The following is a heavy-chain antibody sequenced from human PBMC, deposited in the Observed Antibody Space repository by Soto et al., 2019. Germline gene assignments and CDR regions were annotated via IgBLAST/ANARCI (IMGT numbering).Heavy chain of an antibody. V-gene: IGHV3-23*01. Sequence: EAQLLESGGGLVQPGGSLRLSCAASGFTFRNYAMSWVRQAPAKGLEWFSAITGSGSDTYHADSVKGRFTISRDNSNNMLYLQMNSLVADDTAVYYCAKGSADSRPYYFDSWGQGTLVTVSS. CDR3: AKGSADSRPYYFDS. CDR1: GFTFRNYA. CDR2: ITGSGSDT. J-gene: IGHJ4*02. D-gene: IGHD3-22*01.